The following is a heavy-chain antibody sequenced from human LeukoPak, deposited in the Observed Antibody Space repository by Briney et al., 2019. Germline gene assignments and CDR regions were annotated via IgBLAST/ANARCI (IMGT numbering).Heavy chain of an antibody. CDR2: ISGSGRTT. V-gene: IGHV3-23*01. Sequence: GGSLRLSCAASGFTFISYAMSWVRQAPGKGLEWVSGISGSGRTTYYADSVKGRFTISRDNSKNTLYLQMNSLRAEDTAVYFCAKVGATAGTLRIEYFQHWGQGTLVTVSS. J-gene: IGHJ1*01. CDR3: AKVGATAGTLRIEYFQH. D-gene: IGHD6-13*01. CDR1: GFTFISYA.